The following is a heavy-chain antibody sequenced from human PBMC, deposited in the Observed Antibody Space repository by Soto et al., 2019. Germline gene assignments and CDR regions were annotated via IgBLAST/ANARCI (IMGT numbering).Heavy chain of an antibody. D-gene: IGHD4-17*01. J-gene: IGHJ4*02. Sequence: SETLSLTCTVSGGSISSYYWSWIRQPPGKGLEWIGYIYYSGSTNYNPSLKSRVTISVDTSKNQFSLKLSAVTAADTAVYYCARQGLHGDAPQFDYWGQGTLVTVSS. CDR3: ARQGLHGDAPQFDY. CDR1: GGSISSYY. CDR2: IYYSGST. V-gene: IGHV4-59*08.